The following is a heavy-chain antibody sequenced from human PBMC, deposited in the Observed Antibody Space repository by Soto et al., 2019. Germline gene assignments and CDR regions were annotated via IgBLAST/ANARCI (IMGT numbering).Heavy chain of an antibody. J-gene: IGHJ4*02. Sequence: SGPTLVNPTQTLTLTCSVSGFSLSTNGVGVGWIRQPPGKALQWLALLYWDDDKRYRPSLKRRLSITKDTSKKQVVLTMTNMDPVDTATYYCAHLRGGSGNYSFDYWGQGTPVTVSS. V-gene: IGHV2-5*02. D-gene: IGHD3-10*01. CDR2: LYWDDDK. CDR1: GFSLSTNGVG. CDR3: AHLRGGSGNYSFDY.